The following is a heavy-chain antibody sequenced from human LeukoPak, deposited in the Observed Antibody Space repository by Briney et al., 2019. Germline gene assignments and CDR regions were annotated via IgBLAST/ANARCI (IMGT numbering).Heavy chain of an antibody. Sequence: PPETLSLTCTVSGGSISSYYWSWLRQPPGKGLEWIGYIYYSGSTNYNPSLKSRVTISVDTSKNQFSLKLSSVTAADTAVYYCARDAYQWLADAFDIWGQGIMVTVSS. CDR1: GGSISSYY. D-gene: IGHD6-19*01. J-gene: IGHJ3*02. CDR3: ARDAYQWLADAFDI. CDR2: IYYSGST. V-gene: IGHV4-59*01.